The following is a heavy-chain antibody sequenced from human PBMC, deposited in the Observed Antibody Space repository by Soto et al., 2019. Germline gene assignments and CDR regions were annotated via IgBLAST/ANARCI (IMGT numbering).Heavy chain of an antibody. J-gene: IGHJ4*02. Sequence: QVQLVQSGGEVKKPGASVTVSCKASGYTYINYHITWVRQAPGPGLEWMAWINTYNGMTDYAQRFQGRVTMTRDTSTSTAYMELRNLGSDDTAVYFCAKSPRGEMATDWGLGTLVTVSP. V-gene: IGHV1-18*01. CDR3: AKSPRGEMATD. CDR2: INTYNGMT. CDR1: GYTYINYH. D-gene: IGHD5-12*01.